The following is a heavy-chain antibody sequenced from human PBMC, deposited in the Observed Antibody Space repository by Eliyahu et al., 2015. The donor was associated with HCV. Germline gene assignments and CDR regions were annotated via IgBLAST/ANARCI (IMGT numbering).Heavy chain of an antibody. CDR1: GFPFSDYX. Sequence: QVQLVESGGGLVKPGGSLRLSCAASGFPFSDYXXSWIRQAPGKGLEWVSYISSSGSTIYYAVSVKGRFTISRDNAKNSLYLQMNSLRAEDTAVYYCARDSDYCSGGSCYFWFDPWGQGTLVTVSS. CDR3: ARDSDYCSGGSCYFWFDP. CDR2: ISSSGSTI. D-gene: IGHD2-15*01. V-gene: IGHV3-11*01. J-gene: IGHJ5*02.